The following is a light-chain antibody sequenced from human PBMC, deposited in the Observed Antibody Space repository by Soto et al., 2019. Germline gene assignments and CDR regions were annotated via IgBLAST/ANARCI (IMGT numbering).Light chain of an antibody. CDR2: DAS. V-gene: IGKV1-5*01. J-gene: IGKJ1*01. CDR3: QQYYRYWT. Sequence: DFQMTQSPATLSASVGDRVTITCRASQNIRSRLAWFQQKPAKAPKLPIYDASTLESGVPQRVGGSGSGTEFTLTISLLQTDDFSTYYCQQYYRYWTFGQGTKVE. CDR1: QNIRSR.